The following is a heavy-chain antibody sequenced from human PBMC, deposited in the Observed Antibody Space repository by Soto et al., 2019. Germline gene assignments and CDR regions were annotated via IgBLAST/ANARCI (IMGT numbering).Heavy chain of an antibody. CDR3: ARPTLYYYDSSGQSAWFDP. J-gene: IGHJ5*02. CDR1: GGTFSSYA. V-gene: IGHV1-69*13. D-gene: IGHD3-22*01. CDR2: IIPIFGTA. Sequence: SVKVSCKASGGTFSSYAISWVRQAPGQGLEWMGGIIPIFGTANYAQKFQGRVTITADESTSTAYMELSSLRSEDTAVYYCARPTLYYYDSSGQSAWFDPWGQGTLVTVSS.